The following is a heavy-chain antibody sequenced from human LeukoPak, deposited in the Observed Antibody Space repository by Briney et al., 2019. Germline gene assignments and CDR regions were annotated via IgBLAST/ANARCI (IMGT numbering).Heavy chain of an antibody. V-gene: IGHV3-11*04. Sequence: PGGSLRLSCAASGFTFSDNYMTWVRQAPGKGLEWLSYISGNGGVIQYADSVKGRFTISRDNAKNLLYLQMDSLRVEDTAIYCCARDPIIVRIWGQGTLVTVSS. D-gene: IGHD1-14*01. CDR2: ISGNGGVI. CDR3: ARDPIIVRI. CDR1: GFTFSDNY. J-gene: IGHJ4*02.